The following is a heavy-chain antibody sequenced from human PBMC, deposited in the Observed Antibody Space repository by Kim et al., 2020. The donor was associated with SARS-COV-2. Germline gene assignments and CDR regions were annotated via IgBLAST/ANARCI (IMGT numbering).Heavy chain of an antibody. D-gene: IGHD3-10*01. V-gene: IGHV1-3*01. CDR2: INAGNGNT. J-gene: IGHJ4*02. CDR3: ARSPSVRGVIITNYYFDY. CDR1: GYTFTSYA. Sequence: ASVKVSCKASGYTFTSYAMHWVRQAPGQRLEWMGWINAGNGNTKYSQKFQGRVTITRDTSASTAYMELSSLRSEDTAVYYCARSPSVRGVIITNYYFDYWGQGTLVTVSS.